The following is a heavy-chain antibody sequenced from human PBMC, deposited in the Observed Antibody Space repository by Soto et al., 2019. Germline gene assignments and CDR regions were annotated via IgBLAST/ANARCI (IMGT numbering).Heavy chain of an antibody. J-gene: IGHJ4*02. D-gene: IGHD1-26*01. CDR1: GFTFSNAW. V-gene: IGHV3-15*07. CDR2: IKSKTDGGTT. CDR3: ARDGVGATVYFGYLDY. Sequence: GGSLRLSCAASGFTFSNAWMNWVRQAPGKGLEWVGRIKSKTDGGTTDYAAPVKGRSTISRDNSKNTLYLQMDSLRAEDTAVHYCARDGVGATVYFGYLDYWGQGALVTLSS.